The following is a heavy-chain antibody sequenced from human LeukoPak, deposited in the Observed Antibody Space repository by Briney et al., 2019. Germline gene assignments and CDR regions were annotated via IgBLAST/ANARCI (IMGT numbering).Heavy chain of an antibody. CDR1: GFSFASYD. CDR3: AKEGSGWYYLDY. J-gene: IGHJ4*02. V-gene: IGHV3-30*02. D-gene: IGHD6-19*01. CDR2: IESDGSKE. Sequence: PGGSLRLSCAASGFSFASYDIHWARQAPGKGLEWVTFIESDGSKEYYADSVKGRFTISRDNSKNTVYVQMKSLRPEDTAVYYCAKEGSGWYYLDYWGQGTVVTVSS.